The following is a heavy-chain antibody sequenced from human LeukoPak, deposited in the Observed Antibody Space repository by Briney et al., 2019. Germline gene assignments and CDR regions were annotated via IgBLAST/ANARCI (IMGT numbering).Heavy chain of an antibody. CDR2: INHSEST. D-gene: IGHD5-18*01. Sequence: PSENLSLTCAVYGGSFSGYYWSWIRQPPGKGLEWIGEINHSESTNYNPSLKSRGTISVDTSKNQFSVKLSSVTAAGTADYYCARGGYSYGYPYYHYMDVWGKGTTVTVSS. J-gene: IGHJ6*03. CDR1: GGSFSGYY. CDR3: ARGGYSYGYPYYHYMDV. V-gene: IGHV4-34*01.